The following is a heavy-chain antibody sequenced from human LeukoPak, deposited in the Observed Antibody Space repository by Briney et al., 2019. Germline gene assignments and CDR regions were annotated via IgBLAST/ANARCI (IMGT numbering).Heavy chain of an antibody. CDR1: GYTFTDYY. D-gene: IGHD6-13*01. V-gene: IGHV1-18*04. CDR3: AREYSSSWYAGVDWFDP. CDR2: ISAYNGNT. Sequence: ASVKVSCKASGYTFTDYYMQWVRQAPGQGLEWMGWISAYNGNTNYAQKLQGRVTMTTDTSTSTAYMELRSLRSDDTAVYYCAREYSSSWYAGVDWFDPWGQGTLVTVSS. J-gene: IGHJ5*02.